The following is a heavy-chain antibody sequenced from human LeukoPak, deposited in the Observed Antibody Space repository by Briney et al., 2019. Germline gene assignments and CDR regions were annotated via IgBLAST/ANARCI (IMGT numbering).Heavy chain of an antibody. CDR1: VFPFSNSC. J-gene: IGHJ5*02. CDR2: IKSKTDGGTT. D-gene: IGHD3-10*01. CDR3: TTDKLWFGGNWFDP. Sequence: GGPHSLFCGASVFPFSNSCKLWVREARGRGVEWVGRIKSKTDGGTTDYAAPVKGRFTISRDDSKNTLYQQMNSLKTEDTAVYYCTTDKLWFGGNWFDPWGQGTLVTVSS. V-gene: IGHV3-15*01.